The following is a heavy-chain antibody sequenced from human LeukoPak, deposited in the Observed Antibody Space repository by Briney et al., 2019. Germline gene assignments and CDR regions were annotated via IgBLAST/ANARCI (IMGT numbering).Heavy chain of an antibody. V-gene: IGHV3-30*04. D-gene: IGHD3-22*01. J-gene: IGHJ4*02. Sequence: GGSLRLSCAASGFTFGDYAMHWGRQAPGKGLEWVAVISSDGTSQYYAESVKGRFTISRENSKNTLYLQMNSLKPEDSAVYYCARPYDSSAYYYAFFDFWGQGILLTVSS. CDR3: ARPYDSSAYYYAFFDF. CDR2: ISSDGTSQ. CDR1: GFTFGDYA.